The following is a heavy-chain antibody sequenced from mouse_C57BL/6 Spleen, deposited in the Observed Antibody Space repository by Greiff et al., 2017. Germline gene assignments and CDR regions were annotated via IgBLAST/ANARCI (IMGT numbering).Heavy chain of an antibody. D-gene: IGHD1-1*01. CDR3: TRIDYGSSYAY. Sequence: QVQLKQSGAELVRPGASVTLSCKASGYTFTDYEMHWVKQTPVHGLEWIGAIDPETGGTAYNQKFKGKAILTADKSSSTAYMELRSLTSEDSAVYYCTRIDYGSSYAYWGQGTLVTVSA. V-gene: IGHV1-15*01. J-gene: IGHJ3*01. CDR2: IDPETGGT. CDR1: GYTFTDYE.